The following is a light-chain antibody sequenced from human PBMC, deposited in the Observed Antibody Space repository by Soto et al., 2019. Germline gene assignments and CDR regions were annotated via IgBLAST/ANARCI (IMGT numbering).Light chain of an antibody. CDR1: SSNIGGNS. J-gene: IGLJ1*01. Sequence: QSVLTQPPSVSAAPGQKVTISCSGSSSNIGGNSVSWYQQLPGTAPKLLIYDDNKRPSGIPDRFSGSRSGTSATLGITGFQTGDEADYYCGSWDSSLSAYVFGTGTKV. CDR2: DDN. V-gene: IGLV1-51*01. CDR3: GSWDSSLSAYV.